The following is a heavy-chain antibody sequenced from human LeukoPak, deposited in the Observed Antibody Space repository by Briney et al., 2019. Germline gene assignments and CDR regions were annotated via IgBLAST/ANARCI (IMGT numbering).Heavy chain of an antibody. V-gene: IGHV3-23*01. CDR3: ANLDIAVAGPEETIDY. J-gene: IGHJ4*02. Sequence: GGSLRLSCAASGFTFSSYAMSWVRQVPGKGLEWVSAISGSGGSTYYADSVKGRFTISRDNSKNTLYLQMNSLRAEDTAVYYCANLDIAVAGPEETIDYWGQGTLVTVSS. D-gene: IGHD6-19*01. CDR2: ISGSGGST. CDR1: GFTFSSYA.